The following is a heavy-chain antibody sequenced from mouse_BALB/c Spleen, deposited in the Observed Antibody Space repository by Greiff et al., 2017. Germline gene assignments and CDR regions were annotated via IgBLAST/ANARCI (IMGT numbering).Heavy chain of an antibody. Sequence: QVQLKQSGPGLVQPSQSLSITCTVSGFSLTSYGVHWVRQSPGKGLEWLGVIWGDGSTNYHSALISRLSISKDNSKSQVFLKLNSLQTDDTATYYCAKQGTTVVATRGYFDFWGAGTTVTVSS. D-gene: IGHD1-1*01. CDR3: AKQGTTVVATRGYFDF. CDR1: GFSLTSYG. CDR2: IWGDGST. V-gene: IGHV2-3*01. J-gene: IGHJ1*01.